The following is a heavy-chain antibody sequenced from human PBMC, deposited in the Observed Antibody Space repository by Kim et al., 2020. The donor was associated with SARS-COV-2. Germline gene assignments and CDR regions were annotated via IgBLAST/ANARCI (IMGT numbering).Heavy chain of an antibody. Sequence: AQKCQGRVTITADESTRTAYMELSSLRSEDTAVYYCARDRVRDGYNGFDSWGQGTLVTVAS. CDR3: ARDRVRDGYNGFDS. J-gene: IGHJ4*02. D-gene: IGHD5-12*01. V-gene: IGHV1-69*01.